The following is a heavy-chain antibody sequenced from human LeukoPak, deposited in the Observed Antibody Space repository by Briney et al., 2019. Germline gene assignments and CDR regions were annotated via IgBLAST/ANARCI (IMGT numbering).Heavy chain of an antibody. D-gene: IGHD2-15*01. CDR1: GGSISSSGYY. CDR2: IYYSGST. Sequence: SETLSLTCTVSGGSISSSGYYWGWIRQPPGKGLEWIGSIYYSGSTYYNPSLKSRVTISVDTTKNQFSQKLSSVTAADTAVNYCARLGYCSGGSCYSTPFDPWGQGTLVTVSS. J-gene: IGHJ5*02. V-gene: IGHV4-39*01. CDR3: ARLGYCSGGSCYSTPFDP.